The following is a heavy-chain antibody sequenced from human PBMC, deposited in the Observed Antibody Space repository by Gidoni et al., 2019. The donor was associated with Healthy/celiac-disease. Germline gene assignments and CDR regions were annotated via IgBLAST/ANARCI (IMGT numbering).Heavy chain of an antibody. CDR2: IYCSGST. D-gene: IGHD2-15*01. CDR3: ARRYCSGGSCSRPRGFDY. CDR1: GGSISSGDYY. V-gene: IGHV4-30-4*01. J-gene: IGHJ4*02. Sequence: QVQLQESGPGLVKPSQTLSLTCTVSGGSISSGDYYWSWIRPPPGKGREWIGYIYCSGSTYYNPSLKSRVTISVDTSKNQFSLKLSSVTAADTAVYYCARRYCSGGSCSRPRGFDYWGQGTLVTVSS.